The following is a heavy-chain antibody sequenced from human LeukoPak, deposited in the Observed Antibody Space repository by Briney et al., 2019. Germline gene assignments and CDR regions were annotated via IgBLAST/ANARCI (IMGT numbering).Heavy chain of an antibody. V-gene: IGHV3-30*03. CDR1: GFTFSSYG. D-gene: IGHD1-7*01. CDR2: ISYDGSNK. Sequence: GRSLRLSCAASGFTFSSYGMHWVRQAPGKGLEWVAVISYDGSNKYYADSVKGRFTISRDNSKNTLYLQMNSLRAEDTAVYYCATQLELPHWGQGTLVTVSS. J-gene: IGHJ4*02. CDR3: ATQLELPH.